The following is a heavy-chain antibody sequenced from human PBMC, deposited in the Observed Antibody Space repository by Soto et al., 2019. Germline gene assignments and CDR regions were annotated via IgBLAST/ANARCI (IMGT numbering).Heavy chain of an antibody. Sequence: AETLSLTCAVYGGSFSGYYWSWIRQPPGKGLEWIGEINHSGSTNYNPSLKSRVTISVDTSKNQFSLKLSSVTAADTAVYYCARVKIRKYYYDSSGYYYNPLKPAYFAYWGQGTLVTVS. CDR2: INHSGST. D-gene: IGHD3-22*01. CDR1: GGSFSGYY. CDR3: ARVKIRKYYYDSSGYYYNPLKPAYFAY. J-gene: IGHJ4*02. V-gene: IGHV4-34*01.